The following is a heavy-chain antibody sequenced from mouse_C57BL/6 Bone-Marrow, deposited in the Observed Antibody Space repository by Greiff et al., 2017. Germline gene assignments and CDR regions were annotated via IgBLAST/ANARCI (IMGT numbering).Heavy chain of an antibody. V-gene: IGHV5-6*01. Sequence: EVKLVESGGDLVKPGGSLKLSCAASGFTFSNYGMSWVSQTPDKSLEWVETISSGVSYTYYPDSVKGRFTISRDNAKNTLYLQMGSLTSEDTAMYDYASPGVAWFAYWGQGTLVTVSA. CDR2: ISSGVSYT. CDR1: GFTFSNYG. CDR3: ASPGVAWFAY. J-gene: IGHJ3*01.